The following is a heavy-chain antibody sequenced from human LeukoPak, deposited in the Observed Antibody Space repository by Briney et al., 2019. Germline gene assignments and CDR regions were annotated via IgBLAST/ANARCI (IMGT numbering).Heavy chain of an antibody. CDR1: GGSFSGYC. D-gene: IGHD3-16*01. Sequence: SETLSLTCAVYGGSFSGYCWSWIRQPPGKGLEWIGEINHSGSTNYNPSLKSRVTISVDTSKNQFSLKLSSVTAADTAVYYCARVRLKLFDYWGQGTLVTVSS. CDR2: INHSGST. CDR3: ARVRLKLFDY. J-gene: IGHJ4*02. V-gene: IGHV4-34*01.